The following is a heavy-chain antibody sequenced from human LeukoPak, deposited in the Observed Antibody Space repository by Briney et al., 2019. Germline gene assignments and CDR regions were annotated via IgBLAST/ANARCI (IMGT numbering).Heavy chain of an antibody. D-gene: IGHD6-19*01. V-gene: IGHV1-69*13. CDR3: AREKGQVAGGDFDY. CDR1: GYTFTSYY. J-gene: IGHJ4*02. CDR2: IIPIFGTA. Sequence: SVKVSCKASGYTFTSYYMHWVRQAPGQGLEWMGGIIPIFGTANYAQKFQGRVTITADESTSTAYMELSSLRSEDTAVYYCAREKGQVAGGDFDYWGQGTLVTVSS.